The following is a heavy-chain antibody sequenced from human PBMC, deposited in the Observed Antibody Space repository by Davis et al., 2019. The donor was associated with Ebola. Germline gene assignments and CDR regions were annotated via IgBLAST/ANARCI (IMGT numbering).Heavy chain of an antibody. V-gene: IGHV6-1*01. J-gene: IGHJ4*02. Sequence: HSQTLSLTCAISGDSVSSGGWNWIRQSPSRGLEWLGRTYYSSKWYNDYAVSVKSRITINPDTSKNQLSLQVNSVTPEDTAVYYCVRGWLRSKFDYWGRGTLVTVSS. CDR1: GDSVSSGG. D-gene: IGHD5-12*01. CDR2: TYYSSKWYN. CDR3: VRGWLRSKFDY.